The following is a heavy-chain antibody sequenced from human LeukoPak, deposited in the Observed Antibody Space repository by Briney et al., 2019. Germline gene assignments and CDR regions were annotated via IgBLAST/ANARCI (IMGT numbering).Heavy chain of an antibody. CDR3: AGREYSGSYYGLSWFDP. Sequence: KPSETLSLTCTVSGGSISSSGYYWGWIRQPPGKGLEWIASIYYSGSTYYNPSLKNRVTISVDTSKNQLSLKLSSLTAADTAVYYCAGREYSGSYYGLSWFDPWGQGTLVTVSS. J-gene: IGHJ5*02. CDR2: IYYSGST. D-gene: IGHD1-26*01. V-gene: IGHV4-39*01. CDR1: GGSISSSGYY.